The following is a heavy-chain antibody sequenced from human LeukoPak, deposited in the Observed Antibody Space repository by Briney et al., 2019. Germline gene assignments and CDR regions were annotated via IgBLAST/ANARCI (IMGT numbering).Heavy chain of an antibody. CDR3: AKDHDYGDYGGDY. J-gene: IGHJ4*02. CDR2: ISGSGGST. D-gene: IGHD4-17*01. CDR1: GFTFSSYA. Sequence: GGSLRLSCAASGFTFSSYAMSWVRQAPGKGLKWGSAISGSGGSTYYADSVKGRFTISRDNSKNTLYLQMNSLRAEDTAVYYCAKDHDYGDYGGDYWGQGTLVTVSS. V-gene: IGHV3-23*01.